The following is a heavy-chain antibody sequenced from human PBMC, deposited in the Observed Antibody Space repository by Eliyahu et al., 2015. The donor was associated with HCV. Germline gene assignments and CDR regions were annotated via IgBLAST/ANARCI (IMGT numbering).Heavy chain of an antibody. Sequence: CAASGFTFSDYYMSWIRQAPGKGLEWVSYISSSGSTIYYADSVKGRFTISRDNAKNSLYLQMNSLRAEDTAVYYCARPEGNYYDSSGYLYYWGQGTLVTVSS. CDR3: ARPEGNYYDSSGYLYY. CDR1: GFTFSDYY. V-gene: IGHV3-11*01. CDR2: ISSSGSTI. J-gene: IGHJ4*02. D-gene: IGHD3-22*01.